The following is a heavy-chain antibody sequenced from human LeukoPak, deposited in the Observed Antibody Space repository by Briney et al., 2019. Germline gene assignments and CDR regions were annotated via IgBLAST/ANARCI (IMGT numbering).Heavy chain of an antibody. CDR2: IYYSGST. V-gene: IGHV4-39*07. J-gene: IGHJ5*02. CDR1: GGSISSSSYY. CDR3: AGSSSSWAAEFP. Sequence: PSETLSLTCTVSGGSISSSSYYWGWIRQPPGKGLEWIGSIYYSGSTYYNPSLKSRVTISVDTSKNQFSLKLSSVTAADTAVYYCAGSSSSWAAEFPWGQGTLVTVSS. D-gene: IGHD6-6*01.